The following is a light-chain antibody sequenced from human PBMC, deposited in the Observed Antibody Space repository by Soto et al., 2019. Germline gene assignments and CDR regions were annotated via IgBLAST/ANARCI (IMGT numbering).Light chain of an antibody. J-gene: IGKJ1*01. CDR2: DVS. CDR1: QSFNNK. Sequence: DIQMTQSPSTLSASVGDRVSITCLASQSFNNKLAWYQQKPGKAPKLLICDVSDLQSGIPSRFSGSGSGTEFTLSISRLQPDDFATYYCQLMRTFGQGTKVEIK. CDR3: QLMRT. V-gene: IGKV1-5*01.